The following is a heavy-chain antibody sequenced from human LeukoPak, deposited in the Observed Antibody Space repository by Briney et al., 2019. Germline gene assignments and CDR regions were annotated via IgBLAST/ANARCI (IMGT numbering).Heavy chain of an antibody. D-gene: IGHD3-22*01. CDR3: ARGRNTMTY. V-gene: IGHV4-34*01. Sequence: SETLSLTCAVYGGSFSGYYWSWIRQPPGKGLEWIGEINHSGSTNYNPSLKSRVTISVDTSKNQFSLKLSPVTAADTAVYYCARGRNTMTYWGQGTLVTVSS. CDR2: INHSGST. CDR1: GGSFSGYY. J-gene: IGHJ4*02.